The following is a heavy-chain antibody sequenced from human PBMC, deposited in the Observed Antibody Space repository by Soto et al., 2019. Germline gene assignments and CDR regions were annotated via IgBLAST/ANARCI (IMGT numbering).Heavy chain of an antibody. CDR2: ISGSGDST. CDR1: GFTFSSYA. V-gene: IGHV3-23*01. D-gene: IGHD6-13*01. J-gene: IGHJ4*02. Sequence: EVQLLESGGGLVQPGGSLRLSCAASGFTFSSYAMNWVRQAPGKGREWVLGISGSGDSTHYADAVKGRFTISRYKSKITLYLQMNSLRAEDTAVYYCAEQAPYSNSWYEIDYWRQGTLVIVST. CDR3: AEQAPYSNSWYEIDY.